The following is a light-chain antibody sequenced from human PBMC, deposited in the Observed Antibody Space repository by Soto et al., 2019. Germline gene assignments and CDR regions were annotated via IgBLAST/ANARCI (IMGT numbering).Light chain of an antibody. CDR2: EVS. CDR1: SSDVGGYNY. V-gene: IGLV2-14*01. Sequence: QSVLTGPASVSGSPGQSITVSCTGTSSDVGGYNYVSWYQQHPGKAPKLMIYEVSNRPSGVSNRFSGSKSGNTASLTISGLQAEDEADYYCSSYTSSSTLVFGTGTKVTVL. CDR3: SSYTSSSTLV. J-gene: IGLJ1*01.